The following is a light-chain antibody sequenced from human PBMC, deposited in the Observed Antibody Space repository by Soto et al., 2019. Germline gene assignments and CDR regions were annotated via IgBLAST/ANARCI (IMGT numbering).Light chain of an antibody. CDR1: ETVSSRY. CDR2: GAS. J-gene: IGKJ5*01. V-gene: IGKV3-20*01. CDR3: QQYGGSPPIT. Sequence: EIELTQSPGTLSLSPGERATLSCRASETVSSRYLAWYQQKPGQAPRLLIYGASNRASGIPDRFSGSGSGTDFTLPISRLEPGDFAVYYCQQYGGSPPITFGQGTRLEIK.